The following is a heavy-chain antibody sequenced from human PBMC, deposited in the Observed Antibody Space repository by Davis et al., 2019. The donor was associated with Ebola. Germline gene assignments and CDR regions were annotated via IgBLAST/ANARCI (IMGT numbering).Heavy chain of an antibody. J-gene: IGHJ2*01. V-gene: IGHV4-4*07. CDR2: MYTSGST. CDR3: AKGGAYFDV. Sequence: SETLSLTCTVSGGSISSYYWSWIRQPAGRGLEWIGRMYTSGSTSYNPSLESRVTMSVDRSKNQFSLTLTSVTAADAAVYYCAKGGAYFDVWGRGTLVTVSS. CDR1: GGSISSYY.